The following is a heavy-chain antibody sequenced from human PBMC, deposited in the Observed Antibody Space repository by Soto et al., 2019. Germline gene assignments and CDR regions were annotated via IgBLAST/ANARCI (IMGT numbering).Heavy chain of an antibody. CDR2: IYYSGST. D-gene: IGHD3-3*01. CDR3: ARDGGGMDV. V-gene: IGHV4-61*01. CDR1: GGSVSSGSYY. Sequence: QVQLQESGPGLVKPSETLSLTCTVSGGSVSSGSYYWSWIRQPPGKALEWIGYIYYSGSTNYNPSLQRRVTLSVDTSKNQFSLKLSSVTAADTAVYYCARDGGGMDVWGQGTTVTVSS. J-gene: IGHJ6*02.